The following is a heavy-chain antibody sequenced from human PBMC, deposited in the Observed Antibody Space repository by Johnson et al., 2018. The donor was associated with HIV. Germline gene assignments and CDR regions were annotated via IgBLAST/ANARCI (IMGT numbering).Heavy chain of an antibody. D-gene: IGHD1-26*01. CDR3: ARDRPSGSYYVDAFDI. CDR1: GFTFSSYA. V-gene: IGHV3-30-3*01. CDR2: ISYDGSNK. Sequence: QVQLVESGGGVVQPGRSLRLSCAASGFTFSSYAMHWVRQAPGKGLEWVAVISYDGSNKYYADSVKGRFTISRANSKNTLYLQMNSLRAEDTAVYYCARDRPSGSYYVDAFDIWGQGTMVTVSS. J-gene: IGHJ3*02.